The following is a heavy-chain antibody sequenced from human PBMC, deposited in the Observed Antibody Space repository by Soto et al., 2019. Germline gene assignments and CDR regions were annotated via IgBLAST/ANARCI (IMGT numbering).Heavy chain of an antibody. Sequence: GGSLRLSCAASGFTFSDYYMSWIRQAPGKGLEWVSYISSSGSTIYYADSVKGRFTIPRDNAKNSLYLQMNSLRAEDTAVYYCARDLRKQQPPGAFDIWGQGTMVTVSS. CDR1: GFTFSDYY. D-gene: IGHD6-13*01. CDR3: ARDLRKQQPPGAFDI. CDR2: ISSSGSTI. J-gene: IGHJ3*02. V-gene: IGHV3-11*01.